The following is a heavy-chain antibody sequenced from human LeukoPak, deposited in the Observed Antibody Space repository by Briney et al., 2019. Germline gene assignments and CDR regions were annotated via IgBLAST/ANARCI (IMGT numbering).Heavy chain of an antibody. V-gene: IGHV4-34*01. Sequence: SETLSLTCAVYGGSFSGYYWSWIRQPPGKGLEWIGEINHSGSTNYNPSLKSRVTISVDTSKNQFSLKLSSATAADTAVYYCARGWRWATRGLDYWGQGTLVTVSS. CDR2: INHSGST. CDR3: ARGWRWATRGLDY. J-gene: IGHJ4*02. CDR1: GGSFSGYY. D-gene: IGHD1-26*01.